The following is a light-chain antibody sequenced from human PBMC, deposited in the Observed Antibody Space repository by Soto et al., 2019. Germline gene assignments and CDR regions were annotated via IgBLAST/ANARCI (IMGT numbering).Light chain of an antibody. J-gene: IGKJ2*01. Sequence: DIQMTQSPSSLSASVGDRVTVTCRSSQSIGGYLNWYQQKPGKAPKLLMHAASTLQSGVPSRFSGSGSGTDYTLTISSLQPEDFATYYCQQAHSFPRTFGQGTKLEIK. CDR1: QSIGGY. V-gene: IGKV1-39*01. CDR2: AAS. CDR3: QQAHSFPRT.